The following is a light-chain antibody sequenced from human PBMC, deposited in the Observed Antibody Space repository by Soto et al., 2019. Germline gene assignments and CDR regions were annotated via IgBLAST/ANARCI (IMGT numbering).Light chain of an antibody. Sequence: QSVLTQPPSVSGAPGQRVTISCTGSTSNIGADYDVHWYQHLPGTAPKRLIYGNNNRPSGVPDRFSGSKSGTSASLAITGLQAEDEADYYCQSYDSSRSGVVFGGGTKLTVL. V-gene: IGLV1-40*01. CDR3: QSYDSSRSGVV. CDR2: GNN. CDR1: TSNIGADYD. J-gene: IGLJ2*01.